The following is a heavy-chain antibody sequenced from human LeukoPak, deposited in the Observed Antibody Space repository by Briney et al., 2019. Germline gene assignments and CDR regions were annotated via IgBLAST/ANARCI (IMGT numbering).Heavy chain of an antibody. J-gene: IGHJ4*02. Sequence: PSETLSLTCAVSGGSISSSNWWSWVRQPPGKGLEWIGEIYHSGSTNYNPSLKSRATISVDTSKNQFSLKLSSVTAADTAVYYCARGTQGWLVPDYWGQGTLVTVSS. CDR1: GGSISSSNW. V-gene: IGHV4-4*02. CDR2: IYHSGST. CDR3: ARGTQGWLVPDY. D-gene: IGHD6-19*01.